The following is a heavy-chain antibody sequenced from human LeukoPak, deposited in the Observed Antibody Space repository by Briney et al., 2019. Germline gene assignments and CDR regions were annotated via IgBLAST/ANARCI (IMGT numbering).Heavy chain of an antibody. CDR3: ARGAFYDY. V-gene: IGHV3-23*01. J-gene: IGHJ4*02. Sequence: GGSLRLSCAASGFTFSSYGMSWVRQAPGKGLEWVATIGESGSTTYYADSVKGRFTISRDNSKNTLYLQMNSLRAEDTAVYFCARGAFYDYWGQGTLVTVSS. CDR2: IGESGSTT. D-gene: IGHD2/OR15-2a*01. CDR1: GFTFSSYG.